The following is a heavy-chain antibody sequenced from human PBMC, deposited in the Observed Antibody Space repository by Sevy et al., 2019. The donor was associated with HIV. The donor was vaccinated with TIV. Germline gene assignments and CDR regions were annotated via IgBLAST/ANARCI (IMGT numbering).Heavy chain of an antibody. V-gene: IGHV3-7*03. Sequence: GGSLRLSCAASGFTFSSYWMSWVRQAPGKGLEWVANIKQDGSEKYYVDSVKDRFTISRDNAKNSLYLQMNSLRAEDTAVYYCARGGSSGWYSMGYFDYWGQGTLVTVSS. CDR1: GFTFSSYW. D-gene: IGHD6-19*01. CDR2: IKQDGSEK. CDR3: ARGGSSGWYSMGYFDY. J-gene: IGHJ4*02.